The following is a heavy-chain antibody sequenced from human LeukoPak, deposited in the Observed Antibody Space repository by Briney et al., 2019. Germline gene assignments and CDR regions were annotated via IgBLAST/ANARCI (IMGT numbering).Heavy chain of an antibody. J-gene: IGHJ4*02. CDR1: GFTFTTAW. CDR3: ITDPGDYASY. D-gene: IGHD2-2*01. V-gene: IGHV3-15*01. Sequence: GGSLRLSCAASGFTFTTAWMSWVPQAPGQGLDCVAPSKSKNNGGTTDYAAPVKGRFTISRDDSKNTLYLQMNSLKSEDTAVYYCITDPGDYASYWGQGTLVTVSS. CDR2: SKSKNNGGTT.